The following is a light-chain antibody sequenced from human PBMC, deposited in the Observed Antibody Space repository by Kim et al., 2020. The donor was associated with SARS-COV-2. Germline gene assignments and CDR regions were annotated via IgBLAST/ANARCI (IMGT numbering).Light chain of an antibody. Sequence: APGERATRSGRTSQSITSSSLGWYQQKPGQAPRLLIYGTSTRAAGIPDRFRGSGSGTDFSLTISRLEAEDFAVFYCQHYGSSLWTFGQGTKVDIK. CDR1: QSITSSS. J-gene: IGKJ1*01. CDR2: GTS. V-gene: IGKV3-20*01. CDR3: QHYGSSLWT.